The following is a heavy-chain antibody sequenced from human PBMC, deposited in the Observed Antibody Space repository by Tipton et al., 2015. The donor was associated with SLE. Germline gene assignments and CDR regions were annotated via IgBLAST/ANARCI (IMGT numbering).Heavy chain of an antibody. CDR3: ARDRPGYSSSWYEPFYYYYYGMDV. CDR2: IYYSGSI. J-gene: IGHJ6*02. D-gene: IGHD6-13*01. Sequence: TLSLTCTVSGGSISSSSHYWSWIRQPPGKGLEWIGYIYYSGSISYNPSLKSRVTISVDTSKNQFSLKLSSVTAADTAVYYCARDRPGYSSSWYEPFYYYYYGMDVWGQGTTVTVSS. V-gene: IGHV4-61*01. CDR1: GGSISSSSHY.